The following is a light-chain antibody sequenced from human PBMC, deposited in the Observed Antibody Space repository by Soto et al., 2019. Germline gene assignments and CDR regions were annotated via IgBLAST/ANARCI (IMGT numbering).Light chain of an antibody. CDR1: QSVSSK. CDR2: GAS. Sequence: AAVSLSQRERATLSCRASQSVSSKLAWYQQKPGQAPRLLIYGASTRATGIPARFSGGGSATEFTLTICSLQSEDFAVYYSQQYGYSPITFGQGTRLEI. V-gene: IGKV3-15*01. J-gene: IGKJ5*01. CDR3: QQYGYSPIT.